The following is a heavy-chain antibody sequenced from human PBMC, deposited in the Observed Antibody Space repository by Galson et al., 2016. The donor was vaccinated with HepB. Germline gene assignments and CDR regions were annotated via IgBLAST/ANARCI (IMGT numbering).Heavy chain of an antibody. Sequence: SLRLSCAASGFNFNDYGMNWVRQAPGKGLEWVSSISPTGDQIYTADSMKGRFTISRDNAKNSMFLQMDNLRAEDTAVYYCARDRAYCATTSCKARFFDYGMDVWGQGTTVAVSS. J-gene: IGHJ6*02. CDR2: ISPTGDQI. V-gene: IGHV3-21*06. D-gene: IGHD4/OR15-4a*01. CDR1: GFNFNDYG. CDR3: ARDRAYCATTSCKARFFDYGMDV.